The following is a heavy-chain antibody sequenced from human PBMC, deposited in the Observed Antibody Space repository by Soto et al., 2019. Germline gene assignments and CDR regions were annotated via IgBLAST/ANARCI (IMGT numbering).Heavy chain of an antibody. D-gene: IGHD4-17*01. CDR1: GLTFSSYA. V-gene: IGHV3-23*01. J-gene: IGHJ4*02. Sequence: GVSLRLSCAASGLTFSSYAMSWVRQAPGKGLEWVSAISGSGGSTYYADSVKGRFTISRDNSKNTLYLQMNSLRAEDTAVYYCAKALTTGPRSDYWGQGTLVTVSS. CDR2: ISGSGGST. CDR3: AKALTTGPRSDY.